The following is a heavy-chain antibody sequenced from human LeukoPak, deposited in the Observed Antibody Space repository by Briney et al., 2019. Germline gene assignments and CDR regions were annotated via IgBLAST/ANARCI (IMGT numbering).Heavy chain of an antibody. CDR1: GFTFSSSA. J-gene: IGHJ4*02. D-gene: IGHD4-17*01. Sequence: GGSRRLSCAASGFTFSSSAMSWVRQAPGKGLEWVSSISSGSSYIYYADSVKGRFTISRDNAKDSLYLQMNSLRAEDTAVYFCASKVTTDFDYWGQGTLVTVSS. CDR3: ASKVTTDFDY. V-gene: IGHV3-21*01. CDR2: ISSGSSYI.